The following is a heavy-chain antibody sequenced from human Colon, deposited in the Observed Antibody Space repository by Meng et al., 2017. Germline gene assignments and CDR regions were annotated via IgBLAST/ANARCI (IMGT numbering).Heavy chain of an antibody. CDR1: GASLPSNRAL. D-gene: IGHD3-10*01. CDR2: TYYRSEWQN. J-gene: IGHJ4*02. CDR3: TTWYGEY. Sequence: VQFQQPGPLLLKPSQTLSLTCANSGASLPSNRALWQWVRQSPSRGLEWLGQTYYRSEWQNHYGVSVKSRIPINTDTSRNHFSLPLNSVTTEYTAVYYCTTWYGEYWGQGTLVTVSS. V-gene: IGHV6-1*01.